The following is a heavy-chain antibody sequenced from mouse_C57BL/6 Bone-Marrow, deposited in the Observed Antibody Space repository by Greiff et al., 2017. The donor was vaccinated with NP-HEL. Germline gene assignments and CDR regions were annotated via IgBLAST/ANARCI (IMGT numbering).Heavy chain of an antibody. J-gene: IGHJ3*01. CDR3: ASDSNYGGFAY. Sequence: EVKLVESGGGLVQPGGSLSLSCAASGFTFTDYYMSWVRQPPGKALEWLGFIRTKANGSTTEYSASVKGRFTISRANSQSILYLQRKALRAEDSATYYCASDSNYGGFAYWGQGTLVTVSA. V-gene: IGHV7-3*01. CDR1: GFTFTDYY. D-gene: IGHD2-1*01. CDR2: IRTKANGSTT.